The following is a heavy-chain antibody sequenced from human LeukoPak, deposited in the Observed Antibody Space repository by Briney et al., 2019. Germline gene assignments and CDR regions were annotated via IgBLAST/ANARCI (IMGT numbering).Heavy chain of an antibody. V-gene: IGHV1-18*01. CDR3: ARDRTLTDAFDI. CDR2: ISAYNGNT. Sequence: ASVNVSCKASGYTFTSYGISWVRQAPGQGLEWMGWISAYNGNTNYAQKLQGRVTMTTDTSTSTAYMELRSLRSDDTAVYYCARDRTLTDAFDIWGQGTMVTVSS. CDR1: GYTFTSYG. J-gene: IGHJ3*02.